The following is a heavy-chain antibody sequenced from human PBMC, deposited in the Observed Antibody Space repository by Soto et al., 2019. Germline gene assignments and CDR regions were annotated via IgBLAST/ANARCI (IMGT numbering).Heavy chain of an antibody. CDR1: GFTFDDYA. D-gene: IGHD3-16*02. Sequence: GGSLRLSCAASGFTFDDYAMHWVRQPPGKGLEWVSGISWNSGSIGYADSVKGQFTISRDNAKNSLYLQMNSLRAEDTALYYCAKEHMITFGGVIAYDAFDIWGQGAMVTVSS. CDR2: ISWNSGSI. J-gene: IGHJ3*02. CDR3: AKEHMITFGGVIAYDAFDI. V-gene: IGHV3-9*01.